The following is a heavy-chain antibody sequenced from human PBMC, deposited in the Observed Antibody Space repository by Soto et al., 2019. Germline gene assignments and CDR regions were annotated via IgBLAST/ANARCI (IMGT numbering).Heavy chain of an antibody. CDR2: ISGTGVNT. Sequence: GSLILSCESSGFILSSYAITWVRQAPGEGLEWVSTISGTGVNTYYADSVKGRFTVSRDNYQNTVWLQMNSLRAADSSVYYCAKDSVHNLYRTSSLEDCFGPWGQGT. CDR3: AKDSVHNLYRTSSLEDCFGP. J-gene: IGHJ5*02. CDR1: GFILSSYA. D-gene: IGHD6-6*01. V-gene: IGHV3-23*01.